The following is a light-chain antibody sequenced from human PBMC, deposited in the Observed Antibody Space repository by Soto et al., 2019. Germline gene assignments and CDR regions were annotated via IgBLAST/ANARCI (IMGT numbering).Light chain of an antibody. CDR3: QHYVTWPLT. V-gene: IGKV3-15*01. CDR1: QGIGDT. J-gene: IGKJ4*01. CDR2: DTS. Sequence: EIWMTQSPATLSVSAGEGATLSCRASQGIGDTLAWYQQKPGQTPRLLIYDTSIRATGVPARFSGSRSGAEFTLTISSLQSEDFAVYYCQHYVTWPLTFGGGTKVDIK.